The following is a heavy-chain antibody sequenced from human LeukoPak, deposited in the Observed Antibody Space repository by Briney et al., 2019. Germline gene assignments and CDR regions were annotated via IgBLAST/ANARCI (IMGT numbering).Heavy chain of an antibody. CDR2: INPNSGGT. Sequence: ASVKVSCKASGYTYTAYYLHWVRQAPGQGLEWMGWINPNSGGTHYAQKFQGRVTMTRGTSISTVYMELSSLRSDDTAVYYCARVSAGYTSGWHFDYWGQGTLVTVSS. CDR1: GYTYTAYY. D-gene: IGHD6-19*01. J-gene: IGHJ4*02. V-gene: IGHV1-2*02. CDR3: ARVSAGYTSGWHFDY.